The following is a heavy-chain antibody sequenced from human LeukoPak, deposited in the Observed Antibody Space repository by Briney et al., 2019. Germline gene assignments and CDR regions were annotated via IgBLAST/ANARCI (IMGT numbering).Heavy chain of an antibody. D-gene: IGHD3-22*01. J-gene: IGHJ4*02. CDR2: IKQDGSEK. Sequence: AESLRLSCAASGFTFSSYWMSWVRQAPGKGLEWVASIKQDGSEKYYVDSVKGRFTISRDNAKNSLYLQMNSLRAEDTAVYYCARDPPDDSSGYYSWGQGTLVTVSS. CDR3: ARDPPDDSSGYYS. V-gene: IGHV3-7*01. CDR1: GFTFSSYW.